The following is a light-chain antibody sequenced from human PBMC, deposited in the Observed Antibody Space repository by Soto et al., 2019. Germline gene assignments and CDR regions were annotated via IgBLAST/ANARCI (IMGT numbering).Light chain of an antibody. V-gene: IGLV1-36*01. J-gene: IGLJ2*01. CDR3: ATWDDSLNKEV. Sequence: QSVLTQPPSVSGAPRQRVTISYSGSSSNIGNKPVNWYQQLPGKAPKLLIYYDDLLPSGVSDRFSGSKSGTSASLAISGLQSEDEADYYCATWDDSLNKEVFGGGTKVTVL. CDR1: SSNIGNKP. CDR2: YDD.